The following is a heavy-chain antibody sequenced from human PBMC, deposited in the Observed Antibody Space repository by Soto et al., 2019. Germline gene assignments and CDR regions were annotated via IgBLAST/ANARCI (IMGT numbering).Heavy chain of an antibody. V-gene: IGHV1-2*04. CDR3: ARAPPYDFWSGYYNGSLFDY. Sequence: GASVKVSCKASGYTFTGYYMHWVRQAPGQGLERMGWINPNSGGTNYAQKFQGWVTMTRDTSISTAYMELSRLRSDDTAVYYCARAPPYDFWSGYYNGSLFDYWGQGTLVTVSS. CDR1: GYTFTGYY. J-gene: IGHJ4*02. D-gene: IGHD3-3*01. CDR2: INPNSGGT.